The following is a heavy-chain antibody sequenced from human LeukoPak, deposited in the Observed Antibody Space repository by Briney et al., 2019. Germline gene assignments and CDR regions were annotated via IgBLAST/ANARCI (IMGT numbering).Heavy chain of an antibody. Sequence: GGSLRLSCAVSGITLSNYGMSWVRQAPGKGLEWVAGISGSGGRTTYGDSVKGRFTISRDNSKNSLYLQMNSLRTDDAALYYCATWAFYHGLDVWGQGTTVTVSS. CDR1: GITLSNYG. J-gene: IGHJ6*02. D-gene: IGHD1-26*01. CDR2: ISGSGGRT. V-gene: IGHV3-23*01. CDR3: ATWAFYHGLDV.